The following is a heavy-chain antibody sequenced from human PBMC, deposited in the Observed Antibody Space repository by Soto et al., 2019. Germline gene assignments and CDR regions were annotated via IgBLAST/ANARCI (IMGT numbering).Heavy chain of an antibody. D-gene: IGHD6-6*01. CDR3: AREYSSSSVYYYYYMDV. CDR1: GFTVSSNY. CDR2: IYSGGST. Sequence: GGSLRLSCAASGFTVSSNYMSWVRQAPGKGLEWVSVIYSGGSTYYADSVKGRFTISRDNSKNTLYLQMNSLRAEDTAVYYCAREYSSSSVYYYYYMDVWGKGTTVTVSS. V-gene: IGHV3-66*01. J-gene: IGHJ6*03.